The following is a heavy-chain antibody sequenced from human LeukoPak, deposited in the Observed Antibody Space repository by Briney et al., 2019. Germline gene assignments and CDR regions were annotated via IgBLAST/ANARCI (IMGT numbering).Heavy chain of an antibody. J-gene: IGHJ4*02. V-gene: IGHV3-33*01. D-gene: IGHD3-22*01. Sequence: GRSLRLSCAASGFTFSSYGMHWVRQAPGKGLEWVAVIWYDGSNKYYADSVKGRFTISRDNSKNTLYLQMNSLRAEDTAVYYCARARNNYDSSGYSALDYWGQGTLVTVSS. CDR2: IWYDGSNK. CDR3: ARARNNYDSSGYSALDY. CDR1: GFTFSSYG.